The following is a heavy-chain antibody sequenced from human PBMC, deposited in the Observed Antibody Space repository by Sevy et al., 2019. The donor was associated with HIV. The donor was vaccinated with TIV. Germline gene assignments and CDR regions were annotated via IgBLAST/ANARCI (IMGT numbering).Heavy chain of an antibody. J-gene: IGHJ6*02. D-gene: IGHD5-18*01. CDR1: GFTFSSYT. V-gene: IGHV3-30-3*01. CDR2: ISYDGSNK. CDR3: ARGGRGYSDGYGLDGMDV. Sequence: GGSLRLSCAASGFTFSSYTMHWVRQAPGKGLEWVAFISYDGSNKYYGDSVKGRFTNSRDNSKNTLYLQMNSLRAEDTAIYYCARGGRGYSDGYGLDGMDVWGQGTTVTVSS.